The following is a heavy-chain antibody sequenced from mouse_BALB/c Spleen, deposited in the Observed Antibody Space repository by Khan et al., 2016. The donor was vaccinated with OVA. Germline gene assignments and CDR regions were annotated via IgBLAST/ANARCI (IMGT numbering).Heavy chain of an antibody. Sequence: EVELVVSGGDLVKPGGSLKLSCAASGFTFSSYSMSWVRQTPDKRLEWVATISSGGDYTYYPDNVKGRFTISRDNAKNTLYLQMSSLKSEDTAMYYCASHLTGSFAYWGQGTLVTVSA. CDR2: ISSGGDYT. D-gene: IGHD4-1*01. CDR1: GFTFSSYS. CDR3: ASHLTGSFAY. J-gene: IGHJ3*01. V-gene: IGHV5-6*01.